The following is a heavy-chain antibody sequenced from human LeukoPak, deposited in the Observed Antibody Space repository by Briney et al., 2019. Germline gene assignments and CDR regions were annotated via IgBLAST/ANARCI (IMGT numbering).Heavy chain of an antibody. D-gene: IGHD4-23*01. CDR2: VRVKGYGATT. Sequence: PGGSLRLSCTASGFTFGDYAMSWVRQAPGKGLEWVGFVRVKGYGATTEYAVSVKGRFTISRDDSKSIAYLQMNGLKTDDTGVYYCTRGGYGGGSFDYWGQGTLVTVSS. V-gene: IGHV3-49*04. CDR1: GFTFGDYA. J-gene: IGHJ4*02. CDR3: TRGGYGGGSFDY.